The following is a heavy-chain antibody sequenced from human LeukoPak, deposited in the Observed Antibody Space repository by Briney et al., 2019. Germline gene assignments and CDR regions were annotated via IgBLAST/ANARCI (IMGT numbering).Heavy chain of an antibody. V-gene: IGHV1-18*01. CDR3: ARDSDYDILTGYYLYYYYGMDV. CDR1: GYTFTSYG. J-gene: IGHJ6*02. D-gene: IGHD3-9*01. Sequence: GASVKVSCKASGYTFTSYGISWVRQAHGQGPEWMGWISAYNGNTNYAQKLQGRVTMTTDTSTSTAYMELRSLRSDDTAVYYCARDSDYDILTGYYLYYYYGMDVWGQGTTVTVSS. CDR2: ISAYNGNT.